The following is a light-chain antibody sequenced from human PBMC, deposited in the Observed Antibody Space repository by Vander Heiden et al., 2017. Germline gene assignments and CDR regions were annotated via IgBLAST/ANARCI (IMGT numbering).Light chain of an antibody. J-gene: IGKJ4*01. CDR3: QQYESNRKT. Sequence: DIVMTQSPDSLAVSLGERATINCKSSQSLLYSSDNKNYLAWYQQKPVQPPKLLIYWASTRESGVPDRFRGSGSGTDFTLTISSLQAEDVAVYYCQQYESNRKTFGGGTKLEIK. CDR1: QSLLYSSDNKNY. V-gene: IGKV4-1*01. CDR2: WAS.